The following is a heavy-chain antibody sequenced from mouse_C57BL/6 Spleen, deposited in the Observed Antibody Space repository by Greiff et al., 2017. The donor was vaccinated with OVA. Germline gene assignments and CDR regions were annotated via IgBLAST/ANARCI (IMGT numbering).Heavy chain of an antibody. CDR3: ARQFLDYYGSSYNYAMDY. D-gene: IGHD1-1*01. J-gene: IGHJ4*01. V-gene: IGHV2-6-1*01. Sequence: VQLQESGPGLVAPSQSLSITCTVSGFSLTSYGVHWVRQPPGKGLEWLVVIWSDGSTTYNSALESRLSISKDNSKSQVFLKMNSLQTDDTAMYYCARQFLDYYGSSYNYAMDYWGQGTSVTVSS. CDR1: GFSLTSYG. CDR2: IWSDGST.